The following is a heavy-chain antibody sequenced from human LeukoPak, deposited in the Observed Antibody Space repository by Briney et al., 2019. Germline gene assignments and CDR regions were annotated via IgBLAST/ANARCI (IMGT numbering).Heavy chain of an antibody. CDR3: ARGIWFGELAGNWSDP. CDR2: IYTSGST. D-gene: IGHD3-10*01. J-gene: IGHJ5*02. Sequence: SETLSLTCTVSGGSISSYYWSWIRQPAEKGLEWIGRIYTSGSTNYNPSLKSRVTMSVDTSKNQFSLKLSSVTAADTAVYYCARGIWFGELAGNWSDPWGQGTLVTVSS. CDR1: GGSISSYY. V-gene: IGHV4-4*07.